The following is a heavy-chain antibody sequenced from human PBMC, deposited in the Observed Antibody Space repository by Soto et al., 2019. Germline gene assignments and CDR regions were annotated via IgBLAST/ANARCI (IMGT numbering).Heavy chain of an antibody. CDR1: GGSFSGYY. D-gene: IGHD3-22*01. Sequence: PSETLSLTCAVYGGSFSGYYWSWIRQPPGKGLEWIGEINHSGTTKYNPSLKSRVTISVDTSKNQFSLKLSSVTAADTAVYYCASPSRFDSSGYYFDSWGRGTQVTVS. J-gene: IGHJ4*02. CDR2: INHSGTT. CDR3: ASPSRFDSSGYYFDS. V-gene: IGHV4-34*01.